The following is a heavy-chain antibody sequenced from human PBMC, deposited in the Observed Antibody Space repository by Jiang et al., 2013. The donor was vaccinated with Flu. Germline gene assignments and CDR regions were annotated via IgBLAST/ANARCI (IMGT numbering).Heavy chain of an antibody. CDR2: INPSGGST. Sequence: GAEVKKPGASVKVSCKASGYTFTSYYMHWVRQAPGQGLEWMGIINPSGGSTSYAQKFQGRVTMTRDTSTSTVYMELSSLRSEDTAVYYCARDRLDFSMVYTGYFQHWGQGTLVTVSS. J-gene: IGHJ1*01. CDR3: ARDRLDFSMVYTGYFQH. CDR1: GYTFTSYY. V-gene: IGHV1-46*01. D-gene: IGHD2-8*01.